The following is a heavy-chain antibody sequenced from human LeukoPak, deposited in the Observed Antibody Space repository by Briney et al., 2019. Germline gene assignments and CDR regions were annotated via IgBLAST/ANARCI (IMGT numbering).Heavy chain of an antibody. CDR2: IYWDDDK. CDR3: AHSMTYYYDSGDWFDP. CDR1: GFSLNTSEVG. D-gene: IGHD3-10*01. J-gene: IGHJ5*02. Sequence: VSGPTLVKPTQTLTLTCTFSGFSLNTSEVGVGWIRQPPGKALEWLALIYWDDDKRYSPSLKSRLTITKDTSKNQVVLTMTNMDPVDTATYYCAHSMTYYYDSGDWFDPWGQGTLVTVSS. V-gene: IGHV2-5*02.